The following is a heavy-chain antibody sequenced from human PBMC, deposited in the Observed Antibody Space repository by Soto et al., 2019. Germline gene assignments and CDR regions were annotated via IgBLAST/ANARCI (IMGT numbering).Heavy chain of an antibody. CDR1: GYTFTSNA. D-gene: IGHD2-15*01. J-gene: IGHJ6*02. CDR3: ARTFQYCSGGGCYYAMDV. V-gene: IGHV1-3*05. Sequence: QVQLVQSGAEEKKPGASVKVSCKASGYTFTSNAMHWVRQAPGQRLEWMGWIIAGNGNTKYSQKFQGRVTITRDTSASTAYMELSSLRSEDTAVYYCARTFQYCSGGGCYYAMDVWGQGTTVTVSS. CDR2: IIAGNGNT.